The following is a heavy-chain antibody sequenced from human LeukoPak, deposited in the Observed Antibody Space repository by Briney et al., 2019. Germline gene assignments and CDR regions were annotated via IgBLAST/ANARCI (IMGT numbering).Heavy chain of an antibody. CDR3: AKDMGVSTVTQYVFDY. V-gene: IGHV4-59*01. J-gene: IGHJ4*02. CDR1: GGSISSYY. D-gene: IGHD4-17*01. Sequence: SETLSLTCTVSGGSISSYYWSWIRQPPGKGLEWIGYIYYSGSTNYNPSLKSRVTISVDTSKNQFSLKLSSVTAADTAVYYCAKDMGVSTVTQYVFDYWGQGTLVTVSS. CDR2: IYYSGST.